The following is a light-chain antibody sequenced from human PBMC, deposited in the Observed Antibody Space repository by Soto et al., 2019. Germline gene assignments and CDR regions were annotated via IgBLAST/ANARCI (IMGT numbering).Light chain of an antibody. CDR3: QHYPYSPLT. CDR1: QSGSSN. Sequence: EPMWIQTPPTLSVSPRKIDTLSCRASQSGSSNLAWYQQKPGQAPRLLIYGASTRATGIPARFSGSGSRTESTLTISSLHSEDSAVYYCQHYPYSPLTFGEGTKVDIK. V-gene: IGKV3-15*01. CDR2: GAS. J-gene: IGKJ4*01.